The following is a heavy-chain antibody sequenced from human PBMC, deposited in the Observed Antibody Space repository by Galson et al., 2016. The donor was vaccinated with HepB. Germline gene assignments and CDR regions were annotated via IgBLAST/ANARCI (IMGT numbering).Heavy chain of an antibody. J-gene: IGHJ5*02. CDR1: GGSINSDY. CDR3: ARDLTMVTTGWFDP. CDR2: VFYSGST. D-gene: IGHD5-18*01. V-gene: IGHV4-59*01. Sequence: SESLSLTCTVTGGSINSDYWSWTRRPPGRGLEWIGHVFYSGSTDYNPSLESRVTISVDTSKNQFSLKLSSVTAADTAVYYCARDLTMVTTGWFDPWGQGTLVTVSS.